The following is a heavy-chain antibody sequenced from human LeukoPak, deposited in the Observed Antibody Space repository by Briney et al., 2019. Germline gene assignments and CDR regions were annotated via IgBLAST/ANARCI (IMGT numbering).Heavy chain of an antibody. CDR1: GGSFSGYY. CDR2: INHSGST. Sequence: SETLSLTCAVFGGSFSGYYWSWIRQPPGKGLEWIGEINHSGSTNYNPSLKSRVTISVDTSKNQFSLKLSSVTAADTAVYYCARGVTIFGVVKSPLNDWGQGTLVTVSS. J-gene: IGHJ4*02. D-gene: IGHD3-3*01. V-gene: IGHV4-34*01. CDR3: ARGVTIFGVVKSPLND.